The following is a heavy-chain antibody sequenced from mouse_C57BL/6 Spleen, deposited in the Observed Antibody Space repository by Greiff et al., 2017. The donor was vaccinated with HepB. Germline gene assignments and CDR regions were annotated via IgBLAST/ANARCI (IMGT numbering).Heavy chain of an antibody. Sequence: VQLQQSGPELVKPGASVKISCKASGYTFTDYYMNWVKQSHGKSLEWIGDINPNNGGTSYNQKFKGKATLTVDKSSSTAYMELRSLTSEDSAVYYCAREGWSNYVYYAMDYWGQGTSVTVSS. CDR1: GYTFTDYY. J-gene: IGHJ4*01. CDR2: INPNNGGT. V-gene: IGHV1-26*01. D-gene: IGHD2-5*01. CDR3: AREGWSNYVYYAMDY.